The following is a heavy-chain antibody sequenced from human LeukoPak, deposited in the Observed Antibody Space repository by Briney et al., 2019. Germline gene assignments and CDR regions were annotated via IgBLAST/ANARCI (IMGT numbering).Heavy chain of an antibody. D-gene: IGHD3-22*01. CDR3: AVNLLPDY. J-gene: IGHJ4*02. CDR1: GGSFSGYY. V-gene: IGHV4-34*01. Sequence: SETLSLTCAVYGGSFSGYYWSWIRQPPGKGLEWIGSIYYSGSTYYNPSLKSRVTISVDTSKNQFSLKLSSVTAADTAVYYCAVNLLPDYWGQGTLVTVSS. CDR2: IYYSGST.